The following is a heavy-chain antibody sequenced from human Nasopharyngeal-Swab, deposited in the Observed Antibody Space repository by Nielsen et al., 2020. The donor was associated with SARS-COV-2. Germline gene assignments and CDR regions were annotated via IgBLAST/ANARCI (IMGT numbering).Heavy chain of an antibody. CDR2: IDTDGSTT. J-gene: IGHJ4*02. CDR3: ADPPFSEY. CDR1: GFTFSRYW. Sequence: GGSLRLSCAASGFTFSRYWMHWVRQVPGKGLVWVSRIDTDGSTTDHADSVKGRFTISRDNSKNTLYLQMNSLRADDTAVYYCADPPFSEYWGQGTLVTVSS. V-gene: IGHV3-74*01.